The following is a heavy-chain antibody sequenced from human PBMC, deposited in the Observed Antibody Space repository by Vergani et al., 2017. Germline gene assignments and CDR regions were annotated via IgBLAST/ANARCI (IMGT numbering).Heavy chain of an antibody. D-gene: IGHD2/OR15-2a*01. CDR1: GFTLNTYG. CDR3: ANSVIAGNVGVAYFGMDV. V-gene: IGHV3-30*02. J-gene: IGHJ6*04. CDR2: IRYDGSSE. Sequence: QVQILQSGGGVVQPGGSLRLSCTLSGFTLNTYGIHWVRQAPGKGLEWVSFIRYDGSSEYYGESVKGRFTISIEKSQNTLNLQMNSLRTEDTAVYFCANSVIAGNVGVAYFGMDVRVGGTTVTVSS.